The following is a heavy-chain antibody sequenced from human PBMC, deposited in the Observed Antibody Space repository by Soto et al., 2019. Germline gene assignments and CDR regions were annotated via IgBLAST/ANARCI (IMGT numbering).Heavy chain of an antibody. D-gene: IGHD6-13*01. Sequence: VKVSCKASGGTFSSYAINWVRQATGQGLEWMGWMNPNSGNTGYAQKFQGRVTMTRNTSISTAYMELSSLRSEDTAVYYCARGHSSSLDWGQGTLVTVSS. V-gene: IGHV1-8*02. CDR1: GGTFSSYA. CDR2: MNPNSGNT. CDR3: ARGHSSSLD. J-gene: IGHJ4*02.